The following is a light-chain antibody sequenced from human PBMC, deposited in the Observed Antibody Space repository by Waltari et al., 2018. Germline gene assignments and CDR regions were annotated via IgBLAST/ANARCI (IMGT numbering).Light chain of an antibody. J-gene: IGLJ3*02. CDR2: VNSDGSH. CDR3: QTGGHGTWV. CDR1: RGHSSNI. Sequence: QLVVTQSPSASAPLGASVKLTCTLSRGHSSNIVAWLQQRPEKGLRYLMKVNSDGSHIKGDDIPDRFSGSSSGAERYLTISSLQPDDEADYYCQTGGHGTWVFGGGTTLTVL. V-gene: IGLV4-69*01.